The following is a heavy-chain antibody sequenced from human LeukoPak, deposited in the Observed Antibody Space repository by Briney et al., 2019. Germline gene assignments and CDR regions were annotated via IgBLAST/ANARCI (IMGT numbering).Heavy chain of an antibody. D-gene: IGHD5-18*01. V-gene: IGHV3-7*01. CDR1: GFSFSTFW. J-gene: IGHJ1*01. CDR2: TKGDDSEK. CDR3: ARSGYSYALDH. Sequence: GGSLRLSCAASGFSFSTFWMSWVRQAPGKGLEWVANTKGDDSEKYYVESVQGRFTIPRDNAKNSLYLHMNSLRAEDTALYYCARSGYSYALDHWGQGSLVVVSS.